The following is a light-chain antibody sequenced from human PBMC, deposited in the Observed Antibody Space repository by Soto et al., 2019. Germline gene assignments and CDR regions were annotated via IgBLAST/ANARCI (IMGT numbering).Light chain of an antibody. CDR1: SSNIGSNT. J-gene: IGLJ1*01. CDR3: AAWDDSLNVYV. CDR2: SYN. Sequence: QSVLTQPPSASGTPGQRVTISCSGSSSNIGSNTVNWYQKLPGTAPKLLIYSYNQSPSGVPDRFSGSKSGTSASLAVSGLQSEDEADYYCAAWDDSLNVYVFGTGTKVTVL. V-gene: IGLV1-44*01.